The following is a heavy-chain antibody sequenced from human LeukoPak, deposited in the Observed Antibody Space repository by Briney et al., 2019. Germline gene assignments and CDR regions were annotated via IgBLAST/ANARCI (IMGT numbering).Heavy chain of an antibody. D-gene: IGHD3-10*01. CDR2: IIPIFGKA. Sequence: ASVKVSCKASGGTFISYAISWVRQAPGQGLEWMGGIIPIFGKANYAQKFQGRVTITADESTSTAYMELSSLRSEDTAVYYCARGQKYYYGSGSSNLYNWFDPWGQGTLVTVSS. CDR3: ARGQKYYYGSGSSNLYNWFDP. J-gene: IGHJ5*02. V-gene: IGHV1-69*01. CDR1: GGTFISYA.